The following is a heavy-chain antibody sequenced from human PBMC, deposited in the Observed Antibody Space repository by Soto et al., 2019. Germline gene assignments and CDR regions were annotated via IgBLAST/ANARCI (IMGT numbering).Heavy chain of an antibody. V-gene: IGHV3-30*18. D-gene: IGHD3-3*01. CDR1: GFTFSSYG. J-gene: IGHJ5*02. CDR3: AQDLIPEYYDFWSGPPLPPHWFDP. Sequence: QVQLVESGGGVVQPGRSLRLSCAASGFTFSSYGMHWVRQAPGKGLEWVAVISYDGSNKYYADSVKGRFTISRDNSKNTLYLQMNSLRAEDTAVYYCAQDLIPEYYDFWSGPPLPPHWFDPWGQGTLVTVSS. CDR2: ISYDGSNK.